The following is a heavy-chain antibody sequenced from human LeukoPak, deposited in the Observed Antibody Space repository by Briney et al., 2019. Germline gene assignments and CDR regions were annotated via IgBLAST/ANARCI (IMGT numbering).Heavy chain of an antibody. D-gene: IGHD3-3*01. J-gene: IGHJ4*02. CDR3: AKDRRVDYDFWRRGFDY. V-gene: IGHV3-23*01. Sequence: GGSLRLSCAASGFTFSSYAMSWVRQAPGKGLEWVSGISGGGISTYYADSVKGRFTISRDNSKKTLYLQMNSLRAEDTAVYYCAKDRRVDYDFWRRGFDYWGQGTLVAVSS. CDR2: ISGGGIST. CDR1: GFTFSSYA.